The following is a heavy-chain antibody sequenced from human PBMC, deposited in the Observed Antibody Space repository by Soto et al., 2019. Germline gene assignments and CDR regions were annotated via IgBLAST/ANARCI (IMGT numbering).Heavy chain of an antibody. J-gene: IGHJ6*02. CDR1: GFTFNKFG. D-gene: IGHD2-15*01. CDR2: LSYDGNHD. CDR3: VKERADFVTVPHATSGMDV. V-gene: IGHV3-30*18. Sequence: QVHLVESGGGVVQPGGSLRLSCTASGFTFNKFGMHWVRRTPGKGLEWVAALSYDGNHDFYADSVRGGLIISRDNSKSTLFLQMNTLNPDDTAVYYCVKERADFVTVPHATSGMDVWGPGTTVTVSS.